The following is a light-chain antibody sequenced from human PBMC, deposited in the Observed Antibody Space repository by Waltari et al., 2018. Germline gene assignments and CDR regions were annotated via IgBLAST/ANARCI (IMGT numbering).Light chain of an antibody. CDR2: FNSDGSH. Sequence: QLVLTQSPSASASLGASVKLTCTLSSGHSTNVIAWLQKRPEKGPRYLMKFNSDGSHNKGDEIPDRFSGSSSGAERYLTISSLQSEDEADYYCQTGGHGTWVFGGGTKLTVL. V-gene: IGLV4-69*01. CDR3: QTGGHGTWV. J-gene: IGLJ3*02. CDR1: SGHSTNV.